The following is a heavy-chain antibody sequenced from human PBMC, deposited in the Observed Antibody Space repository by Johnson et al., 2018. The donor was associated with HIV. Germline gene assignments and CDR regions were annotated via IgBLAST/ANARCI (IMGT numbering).Heavy chain of an antibody. CDR1: GFTFSSYA. J-gene: IGHJ3*02. D-gene: IGHD3-10*01. CDR2: ISSNGGST. Sequence: VLLLESGGGLVKPGGSLRLSCAASGFTFSSYAMHWVRQAPGKGLEYVSGISSNGGSTYYAKSVKGRFTISRENSKNTLYLQMGSLRVEDMAVYYCARLRGAFDIWGQGTMVTVSS. V-gene: IGHV3-64*01. CDR3: ARLRGAFDI.